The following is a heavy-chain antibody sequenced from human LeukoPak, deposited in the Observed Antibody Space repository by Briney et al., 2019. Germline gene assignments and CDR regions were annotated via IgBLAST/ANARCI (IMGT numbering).Heavy chain of an antibody. Sequence: GASVKASCKASGYTFTNYYIHWARQAPGQGLEWMGIINPSGSSTSYAQKFQGRVTMTRDTSTSTVYMELSSLRSEDTAVYYCAGGTTSTKGAFDMWGQGTMVTVSS. CDR2: INPSGSST. J-gene: IGHJ3*02. D-gene: IGHD1-26*01. CDR3: AGGTTSTKGAFDM. V-gene: IGHV1-46*01. CDR1: GYTFTNYY.